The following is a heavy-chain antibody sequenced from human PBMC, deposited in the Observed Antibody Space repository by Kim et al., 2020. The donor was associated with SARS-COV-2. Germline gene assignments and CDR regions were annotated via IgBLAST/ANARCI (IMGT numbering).Heavy chain of an antibody. Sequence: GGSLRLSCAASGFTFSSYAMSWVRQAPGKGLEWVSSIGSSGSTNYAESVKGGCTISRDNYKNTLYLQMNSLIAGDTALEYCAKYAMKNWNYPFDYWGQGT. D-gene: IGHD1-7*01. CDR2: IGSSGST. J-gene: IGHJ4*02. V-gene: IGHV3-23*01. CDR1: GFTFSSYA. CDR3: AKYAMKNWNYPFDY.